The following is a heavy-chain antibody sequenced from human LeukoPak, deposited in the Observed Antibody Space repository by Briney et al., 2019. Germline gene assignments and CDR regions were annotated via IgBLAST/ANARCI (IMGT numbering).Heavy chain of an antibody. J-gene: IGHJ3*02. CDR3: ARGIPRSRYCYASSGYLGLNAFDI. D-gene: IGHD3-22*01. CDR2: IYTSVST. Sequence: SETLSLTSTVSVGSISSYYWSCIRPPPGEGGEWIGRIYTSVSTNYNPSLKSRVTMSVDTSHKHFSLKLSSLTAADTAVYYCARGIPRSRYCYASSGYLGLNAFDIWGEGTTVTPSS. V-gene: IGHV4-4*07. CDR1: VGSISSYY.